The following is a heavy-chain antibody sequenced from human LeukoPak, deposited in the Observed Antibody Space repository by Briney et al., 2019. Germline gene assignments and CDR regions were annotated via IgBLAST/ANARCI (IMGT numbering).Heavy chain of an antibody. V-gene: IGHV4-59*08. J-gene: IGHJ6*02. D-gene: IGHD6-19*01. CDR3: ARRRAVASGMGV. Sequence: SETLSLTCTVSGGSINNYYWSWIRQPPGKGLEWIGNIYYSGNTNYNPSLKSRVTMSVDTSKNQFSLKLSSVTAADTAVYYCARRRAVASGMGVWGQGTTVTVSS. CDR2: IYYSGNT. CDR1: GGSINNYY.